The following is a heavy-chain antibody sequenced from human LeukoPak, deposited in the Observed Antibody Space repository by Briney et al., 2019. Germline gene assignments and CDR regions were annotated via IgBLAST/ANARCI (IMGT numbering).Heavy chain of an antibody. CDR3: ATVVVGATTFDY. D-gene: IGHD1-26*01. V-gene: IGHV1-24*01. J-gene: IGHJ4*02. CDR2: FDPEDGET. Sequence: ASVKVSCKVSGYTLTELSMHWVRQAPGKGLEWMGGFDPEDGETIYAQKFQGRVTMTEDTSTDTAYMELSCLRSEDTAVYYCATVVVGATTFDYWGQGTLVTVSS. CDR1: GYTLTELS.